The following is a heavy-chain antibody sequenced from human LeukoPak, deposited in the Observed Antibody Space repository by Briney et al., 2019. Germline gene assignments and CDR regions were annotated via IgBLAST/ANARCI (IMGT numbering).Heavy chain of an antibody. V-gene: IGHV5-51*01. CDR1: GYSFTSYW. CDR3: ARHRPYNSALDY. D-gene: IGHD6-19*01. Sequence: GESPKISCKGSGYSFTSYWIGWVRQMPGKGLEWMGIVYPGDSGTRYSPSFQGQVTISADKSISTAYLQWSSLKASDTAMYYCARHRPYNSALDYWGQGTLVTVSS. J-gene: IGHJ4*02. CDR2: VYPGDSGT.